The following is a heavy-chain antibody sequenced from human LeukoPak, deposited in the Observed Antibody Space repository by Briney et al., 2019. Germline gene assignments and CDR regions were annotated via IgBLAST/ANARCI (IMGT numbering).Heavy chain of an antibody. CDR2: INHSGST. CDR1: GGSFSGYY. CDR3: ARVRGVIISIFDY. Sequence: SETLSLTCAVYGGSFSGYYWSWIRQPPGKGLEWIGEINHSGSTNYNPSLKSRVTISVDTSKNQFSPKLSSVTAADTAVYYCARVRGVIISIFDYWGQGTLVTVSS. D-gene: IGHD3-10*01. J-gene: IGHJ4*02. V-gene: IGHV4-34*01.